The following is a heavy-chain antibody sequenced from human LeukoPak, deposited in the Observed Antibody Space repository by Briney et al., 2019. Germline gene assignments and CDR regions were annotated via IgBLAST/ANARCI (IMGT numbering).Heavy chain of an antibody. Sequence: GGSLRLSCAASGFTFSSYAMHWVRQAPGKGLEWVAVISYDGSNKYYADSVKGRFTISRDNSKNTLYLQMNSLRSEDTAVYYCATEAPPMIVVVITLPYYYYGMDVWGQGTTVTVSS. D-gene: IGHD3-22*01. J-gene: IGHJ6*02. CDR1: GFTFSSYA. CDR2: ISYDGSNK. CDR3: ATEAPPMIVVVITLPYYYYGMDV. V-gene: IGHV3-30-3*01.